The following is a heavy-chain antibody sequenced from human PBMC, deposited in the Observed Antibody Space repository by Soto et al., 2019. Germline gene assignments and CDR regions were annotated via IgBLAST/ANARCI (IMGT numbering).Heavy chain of an antibody. CDR3: ASGIQLWLRRINSGYSG. J-gene: IGHJ4*02. Sequence: QVQLVQSGAEVKKPESSVKVSCKAPGGTFSTYAISWVRQAPGQGLEWMVGIIPMFGTANYAQRFQDRVTITADEATNTVYMELSSLRSEDTAVYFCASGIQLWLRRINSGYSGWGQGTLVTVSS. D-gene: IGHD5-18*01. CDR1: GGTFSTYA. CDR2: IIPMFGTA. V-gene: IGHV1-69*12.